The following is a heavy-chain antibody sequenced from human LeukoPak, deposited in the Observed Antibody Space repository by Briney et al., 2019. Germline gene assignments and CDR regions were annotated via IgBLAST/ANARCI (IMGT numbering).Heavy chain of an antibody. J-gene: IGHJ4*02. CDR2: IYYSGST. V-gene: IGHV4-59*01. Sequence: SETLSLTCAVYGGSFSGYYWSWIRQPPGKGLEWIGYIYYSGSTNYNPSLKSRVTISVDTSKNQFSLKLSSVTAADTAVYYCARGVGISHYFDYWGQGTLVTVSS. D-gene: IGHD2-15*01. CDR3: ARGVGISHYFDY. CDR1: GGSFSGYY.